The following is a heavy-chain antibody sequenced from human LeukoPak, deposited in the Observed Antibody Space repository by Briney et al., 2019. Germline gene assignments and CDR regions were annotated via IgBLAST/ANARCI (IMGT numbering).Heavy chain of an antibody. V-gene: IGHV1-2*02. Sequence: ASVKVSSKTSGYTFTGYYVHWARQAPGQGLEWMGWINPNSGDTSYAQKFQGGVTMTRDTSITTAYLELSRLRSDDTAVFYCARGALRDLDYWGQGTLVTVSS. CDR3: ARGALRDLDY. CDR2: INPNSGDT. J-gene: IGHJ4*02. D-gene: IGHD3-3*01. CDR1: GYTFTGYY.